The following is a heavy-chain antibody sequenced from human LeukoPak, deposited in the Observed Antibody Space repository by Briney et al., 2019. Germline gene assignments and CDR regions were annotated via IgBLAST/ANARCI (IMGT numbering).Heavy chain of an antibody. D-gene: IGHD3-22*01. CDR3: ARHSPDYYDSSGYRYYYYYMDV. CDR1: GGSLSSTSYY. CDR2: MYYSGST. V-gene: IGHV4-39*01. J-gene: IGHJ6*03. Sequence: SETLSLTCTVSGGSLSSTSYYWGWIRQPPGKGLEWIGTMYYSGSTYYNPSLKSRVTISVDRSKNQFSLKVSSVTAADTAVYYCARHSPDYYDSSGYRYYYYYMDVWGKGTTVTVSS.